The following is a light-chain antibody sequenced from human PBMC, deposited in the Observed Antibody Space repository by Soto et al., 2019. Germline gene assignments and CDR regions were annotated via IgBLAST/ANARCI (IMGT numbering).Light chain of an antibody. CDR2: GAS. J-gene: IGKJ1*01. Sequence: EIVLTQSPGTLSLSPGERATLSCRASQSVSRSYLAWYQHKPGQAPRFLIYGASSRATGIPDRFSGSGSGTDFTLTISRLEPEDFAVYSCQQYDTTPCTFGQGTKVEVK. CDR3: QQYDTTPCT. CDR1: QSVSRSY. V-gene: IGKV3-20*01.